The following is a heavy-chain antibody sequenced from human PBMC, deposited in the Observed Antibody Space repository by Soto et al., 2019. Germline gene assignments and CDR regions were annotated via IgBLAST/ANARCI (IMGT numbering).Heavy chain of an antibody. CDR2: ISYDGSNK. Sequence: QVQLVESGGGVVQPGRSLRLSCAASGFTFSSYAMHWVRQAPGKGLEWVAVISYDGSNKYYADSVKGRFTSSRDNSKNTLYLQMNSRRAEDTAVYYCARWIQLVWGQGTTVTVSS. CDR1: GFTFSSYA. V-gene: IGHV3-30-3*01. D-gene: IGHD5-18*01. J-gene: IGHJ6*02. CDR3: ARWIQLV.